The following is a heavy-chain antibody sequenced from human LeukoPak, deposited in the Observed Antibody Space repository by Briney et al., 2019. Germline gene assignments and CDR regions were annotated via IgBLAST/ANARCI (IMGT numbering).Heavy chain of an antibody. J-gene: IGHJ5*02. Sequence: GGSLGLSCAASGFTFSSYSMNWVRQAPGKGLEWVSSIGSSSSYMFYADSVQGRFTISRDNAKNSLFLQMNSLRAEDTAVYYCARGRGGDCYSCWFDPWGQGTLVTVSS. CDR1: GFTFSSYS. CDR3: ARGRGGDCYSCWFDP. D-gene: IGHD2-21*02. CDR2: IGSSSSYM. V-gene: IGHV3-21*01.